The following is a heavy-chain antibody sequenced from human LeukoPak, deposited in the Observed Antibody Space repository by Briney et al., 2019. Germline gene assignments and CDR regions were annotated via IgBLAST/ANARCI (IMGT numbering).Heavy chain of an antibody. CDR1: GGSISSHY. J-gene: IGHJ4*02. D-gene: IGHD2-8*01. CDR2: TYYSGST. Sequence: SDTLSLPCTVSGGSISSHYWSRIRQPPGKGLEWIGYTYYSGSTHYNPSLKSRVTISVDTSKHQFSLTVSSVTAADTPVYYCAGAESCRFTSRCMGSDLRGQGTLVSV. CDR3: AGAESCRFTSRCMGSDL. V-gene: IGHV4-59*11.